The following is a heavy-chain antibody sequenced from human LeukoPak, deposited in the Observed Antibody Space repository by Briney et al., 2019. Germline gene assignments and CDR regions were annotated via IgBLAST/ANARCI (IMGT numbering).Heavy chain of an antibody. CDR1: GYTFTSYD. CDR2: INPNSGGT. D-gene: IGHD7-27*01. V-gene: IGHV1-2*06. J-gene: IGHJ5*02. CDR3: ARVPKLGNNWFDP. Sequence: ASVKVSCKASGYTFTSYDINWVRQAPGQGLEWMGRINPNSGGTNYAQRFQGRVTMTRDTSISTAYMELSRLRSDDTAMYYCARVPKLGNNWFDPWGQGTLVTVSS.